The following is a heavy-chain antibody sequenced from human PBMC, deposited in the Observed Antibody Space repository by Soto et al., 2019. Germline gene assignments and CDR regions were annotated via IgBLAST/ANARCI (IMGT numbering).Heavy chain of an antibody. CDR1: GVSISSGGYY. D-gene: IGHD2-2*02. CDR2: IYYSGST. J-gene: IGHJ4*02. V-gene: IGHV4-31*03. Sequence: NPSETLSLTCTVSGVSISSGGYYWSWIRQHPGKGLEWIGYIYYSGSTYYNPSLKSRVTISVDTSKNQFSLKLSSVTAADTAVYYCATSSGRYCSTSNCYTPDYWGQGTLVTVSS. CDR3: ATSSGRYCSTSNCYTPDY.